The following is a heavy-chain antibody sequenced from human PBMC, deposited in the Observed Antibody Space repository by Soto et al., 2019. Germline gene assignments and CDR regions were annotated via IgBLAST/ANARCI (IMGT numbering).Heavy chain of an antibody. V-gene: IGHV4-61*03. J-gene: IGHJ4*02. CDR3: AGEGADSGSYFFDY. Sequence: QVQLQESGPGLVKPSETLSLTCTVSGGSVSSGSYSWSWIRQPPGKGLEWIGYIYYSGSTNYNPALKSRVTKTVDRSKDHFSLKLGSVTAADTAVYYCAGEGADSGSYFFDYWGQGTLVTVSS. D-gene: IGHD1-26*01. CDR2: IYYSGST. CDR1: GGSVSSGSYS.